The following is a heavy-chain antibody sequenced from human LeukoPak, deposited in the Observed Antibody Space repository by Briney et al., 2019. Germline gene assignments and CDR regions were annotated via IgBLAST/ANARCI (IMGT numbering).Heavy chain of an antibody. J-gene: IGHJ4*02. V-gene: IGHV4-59*01. CDR2: IYYNGST. D-gene: IGHD1-20*01. CDR3: ARGRRFSSSITGLTFYSDY. Sequence: SETLSLTCVVSGDSIRNYYWSWPRQPPGKGLEWIGHIYYNGSTNYNPSLKSRVTISIDTSKNQFSLKLTSVTAADTSVYYCARGRRFSSSITGLTFYSDYWGQGTLVTVSS. CDR1: GDSIRNYY.